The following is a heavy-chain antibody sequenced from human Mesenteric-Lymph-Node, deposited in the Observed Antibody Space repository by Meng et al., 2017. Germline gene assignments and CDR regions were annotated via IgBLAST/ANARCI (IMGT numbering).Heavy chain of an antibody. CDR2: IKNKGDGGTT. CDR3: TTVIIGGGH. V-gene: IGHV3-15*01. CDR1: GFTFSNAW. Sequence: EVQLVESGGGLVKPGGSLRLSCAASGFTFSNAWMSWVRQAPGKGLEWVGRIKNKGDGGTTDYSAPVKGRFTISRDDSQNTLFLQMNSLKTEDTAVYYCTTVIIGGGHWGQGTLVTVSS. D-gene: IGHD2/OR15-2a*01. J-gene: IGHJ4*02.